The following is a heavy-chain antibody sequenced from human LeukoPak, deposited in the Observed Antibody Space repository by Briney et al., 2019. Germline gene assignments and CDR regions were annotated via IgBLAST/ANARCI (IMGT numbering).Heavy chain of an antibody. CDR2: ISYDGSNK. D-gene: IGHD6-13*01. V-gene: IGHV3-30*18. Sequence: GGSLRLSCAASGFAFSSYGMHWVRQAPGKGLEWVAVISYDGSNKNYADSVKGRFTVSRDNSKKALYLQMNSLRTEDTAVYYCAKDNNGAAAGIIPGAFDIWGQGTMVTVSS. J-gene: IGHJ3*02. CDR1: GFAFSSYG. CDR3: AKDNNGAAAGIIPGAFDI.